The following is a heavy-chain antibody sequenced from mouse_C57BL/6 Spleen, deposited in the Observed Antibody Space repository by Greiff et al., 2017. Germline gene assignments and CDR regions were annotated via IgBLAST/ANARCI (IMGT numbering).Heavy chain of an antibody. CDR2: IYPRSGNT. J-gene: IGHJ1*03. D-gene: IGHD1-1*01. Sequence: VKLQESGAELARPGASVKLSCKASGYTFTSYGISWVKQRTGQGLEWIGEIYPRSGNTYYNEKFKGKATLTADKSSSTAYMELRSLTSEDSAVYFCARYDYGSSYGYFDVWGTGTTVTVSS. V-gene: IGHV1-81*01. CDR3: ARYDYGSSYGYFDV. CDR1: GYTFTSYG.